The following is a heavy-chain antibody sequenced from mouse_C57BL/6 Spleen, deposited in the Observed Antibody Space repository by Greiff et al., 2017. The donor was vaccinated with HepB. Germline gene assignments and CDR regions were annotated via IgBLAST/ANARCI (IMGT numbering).Heavy chain of an antibody. Sequence: QVQLQQPETELVKPGASVKLSCKASGYTFTSYWMHWVKQRPGQGLEWIGNINPSNGGTNYNEKFKSKATLTVDKSSSTAYMQLSSLTSEDSAVYYCARYYSSGYGSGVLGAMDYWGQGTSVTVSS. D-gene: IGHD3-2*02. V-gene: IGHV1-53*01. J-gene: IGHJ4*01. CDR3: ARYYSSGYGSGVLGAMDY. CDR2: INPSNGGT. CDR1: GYTFTSYW.